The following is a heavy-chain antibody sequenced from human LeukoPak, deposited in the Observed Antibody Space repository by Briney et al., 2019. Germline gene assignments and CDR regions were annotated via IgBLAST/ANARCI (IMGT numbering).Heavy chain of an antibody. CDR1: GFALTFHA. D-gene: IGHD2-21*02. J-gene: IGHJ5*01. CDR2: INANSGTT. V-gene: IGHV3-23*01. Sequence: GGSLRLSCAASGFALTFHAMSWLRQPPGKGLEWVSTINANSGTTSYAASVRGRFTISRDNSKNTLYLQVNSLRADDTAVYYCAKPISGGLAVTADWFDPWGQGTLVVVSS. CDR3: AKPISGGLAVTADWFDP.